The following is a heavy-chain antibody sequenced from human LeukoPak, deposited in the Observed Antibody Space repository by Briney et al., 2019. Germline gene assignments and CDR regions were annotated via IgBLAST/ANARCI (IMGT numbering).Heavy chain of an antibody. CDR1: GGSISNYF. Sequence: PSETLSLTCTGSGGSISNYFWTWIRQPAGKGLEWIGRIYASGSTNYNPSLKSRVTMSVDAPKNQFSLKLSSVTAADTAVYYCARGGYYFNWFDPWGQGALVTVSS. V-gene: IGHV4-4*07. CDR3: ARGGYYFNWFDP. D-gene: IGHD3-10*01. CDR2: IYASGST. J-gene: IGHJ5*02.